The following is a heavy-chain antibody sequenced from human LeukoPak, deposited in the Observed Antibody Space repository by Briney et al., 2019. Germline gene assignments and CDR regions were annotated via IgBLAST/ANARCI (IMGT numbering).Heavy chain of an antibody. J-gene: IGHJ4*02. D-gene: IGHD3-22*01. CDR3: ATNLLYDSSGYPFDY. CDR2: IIPILGIA. V-gene: IGHV1-69*02. CDR1: GGTFISYT. Sequence: GASVKVSCKASGGTFISYTISWVRQAPGQGLEWMGRIIPILGIANYAQKFQGRVTITADKSTSTAYMELSSLRSEDTAVYYCATNLLYDSSGYPFDYWGQGTLVTVSS.